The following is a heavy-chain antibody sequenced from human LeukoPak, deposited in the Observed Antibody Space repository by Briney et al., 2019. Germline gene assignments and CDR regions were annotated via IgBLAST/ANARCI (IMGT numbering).Heavy chain of an antibody. CDR3: ARNRGFSGYCSGISCYVFDH. Sequence: SETLSLTCTVSGDSISSGGYAWSWIRQPPGKGLEWIGYVYHVGSTNYNPSLKSRVTMSADTSKNQFSLMLRSATAADTAVYYCARNRGFSGYCSGISCYVFDHWGQGALVTVSS. D-gene: IGHD2-2*01. CDR2: VYHVGST. J-gene: IGHJ4*02. CDR1: GDSISSGGYA. V-gene: IGHV4-30-2*01.